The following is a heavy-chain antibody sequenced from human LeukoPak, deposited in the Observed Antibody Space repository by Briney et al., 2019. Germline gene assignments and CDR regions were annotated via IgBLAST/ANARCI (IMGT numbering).Heavy chain of an antibody. CDR3: AKRAAGYYFDH. D-gene: IGHD6-13*01. V-gene: IGHV3-23*01. J-gene: IGHJ4*02. CDR2: INSGGST. Sequence: GGSLRLSCAASGFTFSSYSMSWVRQAPGKGLEWVSSINSGGSTFYADSVKGRFTISRDNSQNTLYLQMNSLTAEDTAVYYCAKRAAGYYFDHWGQGTLVIVSS. CDR1: GFTFSSYS.